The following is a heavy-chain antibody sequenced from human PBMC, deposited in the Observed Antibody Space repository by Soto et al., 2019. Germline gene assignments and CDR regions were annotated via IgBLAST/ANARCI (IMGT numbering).Heavy chain of an antibody. Sequence: GASVKVSCKGSGYTFSSYAISWVRQTPGQGLEWMGGIIPIFGTANYAQKFQGRVTITADESTSTAYMELSSLRSEDTAVYYCAREAGYCSSTSCYRLYYYYGMDVWGQGTTVTVSS. V-gene: IGHV1-69*13. D-gene: IGHD2-2*02. J-gene: IGHJ6*02. CDR3: AREAGYCSSTSCYRLYYYYGMDV. CDR2: IIPIFGTA. CDR1: GYTFSSYA.